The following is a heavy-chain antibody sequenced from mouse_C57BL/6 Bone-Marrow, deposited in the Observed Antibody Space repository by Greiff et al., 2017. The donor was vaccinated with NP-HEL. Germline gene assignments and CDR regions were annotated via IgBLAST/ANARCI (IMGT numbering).Heavy chain of an antibody. CDR2: ISDGGSYT. J-gene: IGHJ4*01. Sequence: EVQGVESGGGLVKPGGSLKLSCAASGFTFSSYAMSWVRQTPEKRLEWVATISDGGSYTYYPDNVKGRFTISRDNAKNNLYLHMSHLKSEDTAMYYCARDPYPGYAMDYWGQGTSVTVSS. CDR1: GFTFSSYA. CDR3: ARDPYPGYAMDY. V-gene: IGHV5-4*01.